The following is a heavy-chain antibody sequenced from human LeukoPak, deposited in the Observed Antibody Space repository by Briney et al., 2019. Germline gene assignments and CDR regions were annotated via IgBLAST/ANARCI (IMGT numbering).Heavy chain of an antibody. CDR2: INAGNGNT. D-gene: IGHD3-10*01. CDR1: GYTFTSYA. CDR3: ASSTSELLWFGELKG. V-gene: IGHV1-3*01. J-gene: IGHJ4*02. Sequence: ASVKVSCKASGYTFTSYAMHWVRQAPGQRLEWMGWINAGNGNTKYSQKFQGRVTITRDTSASTAYMELSSLRPEDTAVYYCASSTSELLWFGELKGWGQGTLVTVSS.